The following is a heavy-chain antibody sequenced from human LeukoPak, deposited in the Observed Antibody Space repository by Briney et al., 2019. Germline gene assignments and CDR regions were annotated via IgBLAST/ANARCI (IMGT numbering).Heavy chain of an antibody. D-gene: IGHD1-26*01. CDR1: GGSISSGNYF. CDR2: IYSSGTA. J-gene: IGHJ4*02. Sequence: SETLSLTCTVSGGSISSGNYFRDYFWGWIRQPPGKGLEWIGHIYSSGTAFYSPSLQSRVTMSVDTSKNRFSLNLSSMTAADTAVYYCATLTWDPSDRPFDYWGQGILVTVSS. CDR3: ATLTWDPSDRPFDY. V-gene: IGHV4-39*01.